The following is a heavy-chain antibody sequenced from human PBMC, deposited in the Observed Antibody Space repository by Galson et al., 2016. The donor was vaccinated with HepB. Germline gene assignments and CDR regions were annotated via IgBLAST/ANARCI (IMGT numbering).Heavy chain of an antibody. Sequence: SLRLSCAASGFTFSDYYMSWIRQSPGKGLQWVSYISSKSDYTNYADSVKGRFTISRDSTKNSLYLQMNSLRAEDTAVYYCAGTRGFGPGGWFDPWGQGTLVTVSS. J-gene: IGHJ5*02. V-gene: IGHV3-11*06. CDR3: AGTRGFGPGGWFDP. CDR2: ISSKSDYT. D-gene: IGHD3-16*01. CDR1: GFTFSDYY.